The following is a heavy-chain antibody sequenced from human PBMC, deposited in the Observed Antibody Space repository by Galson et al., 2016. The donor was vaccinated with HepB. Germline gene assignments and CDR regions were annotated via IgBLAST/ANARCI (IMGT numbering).Heavy chain of an antibody. Sequence: SLRLSCAASGFTFSSSWIHWVRQAPGKGLMWVSSISIAGSYIYYADSVMGRFTISRDNANSSLFLQMNKLRAEDTAVYYCATGREDREMVQAFDNWGQGALVTVSS. CDR3: ATGREDREMVQAFDN. J-gene: IGHJ4*02. CDR2: ISIAGSYI. V-gene: IGHV3-21*01. D-gene: IGHD1-1*01. CDR1: GFTFSSSW.